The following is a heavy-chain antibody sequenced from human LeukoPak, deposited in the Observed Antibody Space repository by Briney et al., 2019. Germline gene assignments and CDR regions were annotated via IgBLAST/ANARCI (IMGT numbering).Heavy chain of an antibody. CDR3: AKGGWLQTKGPFDY. V-gene: IGHV3-30*18. Sequence: GGSLRLSCAASGFTFSSYGMHWVRQAPGKGLEWVAVISYDGSNKYYADSVKGRFTISRGNSKNTLYLQMNSLRAEDTAVYYCAKGGWLQTKGPFDYWGQGTLVTVSS. CDR2: ISYDGSNK. CDR1: GFTFSSYG. J-gene: IGHJ4*02. D-gene: IGHD5-24*01.